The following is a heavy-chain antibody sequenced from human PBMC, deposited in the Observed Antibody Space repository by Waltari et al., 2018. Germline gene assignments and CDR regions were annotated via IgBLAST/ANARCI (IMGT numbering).Heavy chain of an antibody. Sequence: EVQLLESGGGLVQPGGSLRLSCAASGFTFSSYAMSWVRQAPGKGLEWVSVIYSGGSTYYADSVKGRFTISRDNSKNTLYLQMNSLRAEDTAVYYCAKGVPLEFDPWGQGTLVTVSS. CDR1: GFTFSSYA. CDR2: IYSGGST. CDR3: AKGVPLEFDP. D-gene: IGHD3-16*01. V-gene: IGHV3-23*03. J-gene: IGHJ5*02.